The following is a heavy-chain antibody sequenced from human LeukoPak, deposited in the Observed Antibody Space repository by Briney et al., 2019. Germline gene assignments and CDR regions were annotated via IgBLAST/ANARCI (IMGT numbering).Heavy chain of an antibody. J-gene: IGHJ4*02. V-gene: IGHV1-2*02. CDR1: GYTFTGYY. CDR3: ARGPYSSGWSRPDQYYFDY. CDR2: INPNSGGT. D-gene: IGHD6-19*01. Sequence: ASVKVSCKASGYTFTGYYMHWVRQAPGQGLEWMGWINPNSGGTNYAQKFQGRVTMTRDTSISTAYMEPSRLRSDDTAVYYCARGPYSSGWSRPDQYYFDYWGQGTLVTVSS.